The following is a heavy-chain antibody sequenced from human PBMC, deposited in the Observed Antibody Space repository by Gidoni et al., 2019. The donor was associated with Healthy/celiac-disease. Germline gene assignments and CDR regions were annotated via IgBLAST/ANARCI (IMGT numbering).Heavy chain of an antibody. V-gene: IGHV3-21*01. CDR3: ARALDTYYYYGMDV. CDR1: GFTFSSYS. D-gene: IGHD1-1*01. J-gene: IGHJ6*02. Sequence: EVQLVESGGGLVKPGGSLRLSCAASGFTFSSYSMNWVRQAPGKGLEWVSSISSSSSYIYYADSVKGRFTISRDNAKNSLYLQMNSLRAEDTAVYYCARALDTYYYYGMDVWGQGTTVTVSS. CDR2: ISSSSSYI.